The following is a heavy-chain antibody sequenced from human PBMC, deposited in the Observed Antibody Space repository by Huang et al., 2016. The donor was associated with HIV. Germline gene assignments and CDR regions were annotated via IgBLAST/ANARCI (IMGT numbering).Heavy chain of an antibody. D-gene: IGHD3-10*01. CDR2: IYYSGSP. CDR3: ARLPGSITMIRGVITDPY. J-gene: IGHJ4*02. CDR1: SGSIRSDNYY. V-gene: IGHV4-39*01. Sequence: QLQLQESGPGLVKPSETLSLTCTVSSGSIRSDNYYWGWIRQPPGKGLEWIGSIYYSGSPYYTPALKSRVTITVDTSKKQFSLKIRSVTAADTAVYYCARLPGSITMIRGVITDPYWGQGTLVTVSS.